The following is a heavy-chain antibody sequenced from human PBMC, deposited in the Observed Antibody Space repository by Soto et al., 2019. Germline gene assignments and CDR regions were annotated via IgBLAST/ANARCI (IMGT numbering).Heavy chain of an antibody. D-gene: IGHD2-2*01. V-gene: IGHV4-59*11. CDR3: ARADPAASVGY. CDR1: GGSMSSHY. Sequence: TVSGGSMSSHYWTWLRQSPGKGLEWIGYISYSGSTYYNPSLKSRVSISADTSKSQFSLRMNSMIAADTAVYYCARADPAASVGYWGQGTLVTVSS. CDR2: ISYSGST. J-gene: IGHJ4*02.